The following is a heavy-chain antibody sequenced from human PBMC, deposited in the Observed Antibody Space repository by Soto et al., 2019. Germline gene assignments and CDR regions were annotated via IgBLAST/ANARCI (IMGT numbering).Heavy chain of an antibody. Sequence: QVQLVESGGGVVQPGRSLRLSCAASGFTFSSYGMHWVRQAPGKGLEWVADIWYDGSNKYYADSVKGRFTISRDNSKNTLYLQMNSLRAEDTAVYYCARVGAAASHYYGMDVWGQGTTVTVSS. V-gene: IGHV3-33*01. J-gene: IGHJ6*02. CDR3: ARVGAAASHYYGMDV. CDR1: GFTFSSYG. D-gene: IGHD6-13*01. CDR2: IWYDGSNK.